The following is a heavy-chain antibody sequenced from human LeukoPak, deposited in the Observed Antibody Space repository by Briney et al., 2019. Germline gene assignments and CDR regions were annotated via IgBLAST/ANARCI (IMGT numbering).Heavy chain of an antibody. Sequence: PSETLSLTCTVSGGSISSSSYYWGWIRQPPGKGLEWIGSIYYSGSTYYNPSLKSRVTISVDTSKNQFSLKLRSVTAADTAVYYCARHSSRDIPVLLWFGELFPPFDYWGQGTLVTVSS. V-gene: IGHV4-39*01. CDR3: ARHSSRDIPVLLWFGELFPPFDY. J-gene: IGHJ4*02. D-gene: IGHD3-10*01. CDR2: IYYSGST. CDR1: GGSISSSSYY.